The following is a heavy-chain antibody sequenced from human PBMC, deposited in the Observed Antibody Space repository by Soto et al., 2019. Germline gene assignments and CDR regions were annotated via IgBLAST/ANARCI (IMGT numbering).Heavy chain of an antibody. CDR1: GGSFSSFG. V-gene: IGHV1-69*13. J-gene: IGHJ1*01. D-gene: IGHD5-12*01. Sequence: GASVQVSCKASGGSFSSFGISWVRQAPGQGLEWMGGIIPVFGRPNYAQRFRGRLTITADESTNTVYLELIDLRSEDTAVYYCAREGSGYNLWGQGTQVTVSS. CDR2: IIPVFGRP. CDR3: AREGSGYNL.